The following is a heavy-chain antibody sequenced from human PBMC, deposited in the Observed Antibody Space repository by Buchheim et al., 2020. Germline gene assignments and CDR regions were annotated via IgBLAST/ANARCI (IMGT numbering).Heavy chain of an antibody. V-gene: IGHV4-34*01. D-gene: IGHD3-9*01. J-gene: IGHJ5*02. CDR2: INHSGST. Sequence: QVQLQQWGAGLLKPSETLSLTCAVYGGSFSGYYWSWIRQPPGKGLEWIGEINHSGSTNYNPSLKSRVTISVDTSKNQFSLKLSSVTAAYTSFYYCARGDNGYDILTGYFQNWFDPWGQGTL. CDR3: ARGDNGYDILTGYFQNWFDP. CDR1: GGSFSGYY.